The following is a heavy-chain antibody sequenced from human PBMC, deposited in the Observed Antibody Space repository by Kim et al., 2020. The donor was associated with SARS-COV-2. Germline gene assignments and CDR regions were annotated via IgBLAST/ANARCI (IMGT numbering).Heavy chain of an antibody. V-gene: IGHV3-74*01. CDR3: ARVPHYDSSGYYFDY. Sequence: ADSVKGRFTISRDNAKNTLYLEMNNLRVEDTAFYYCARVPHYDSSGYYFDYWGQGTLVSVSP. D-gene: IGHD3-22*01. J-gene: IGHJ4*02.